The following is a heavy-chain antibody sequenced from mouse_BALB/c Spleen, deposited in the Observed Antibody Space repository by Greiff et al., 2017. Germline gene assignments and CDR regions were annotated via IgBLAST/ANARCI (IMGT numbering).Heavy chain of an antibody. Sequence: DVKLVESGGGLVQPGGSLKLSCAASGFTFSSYGMSWVRQTPDKRLELVATINSNGGSTYYPDSVKGRFTISRDNAKNTLYLQMSSLKSEDTAMYYCARAGTTVRYFDVWGAGTTVTVSS. CDR2: INSNGGST. CDR1: GFTFSSYG. CDR3: ARAGTTVRYFDV. V-gene: IGHV5-6-3*01. D-gene: IGHD1-1*01. J-gene: IGHJ1*01.